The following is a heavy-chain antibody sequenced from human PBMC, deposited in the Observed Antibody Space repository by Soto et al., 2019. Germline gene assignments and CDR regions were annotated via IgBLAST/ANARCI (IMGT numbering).Heavy chain of an antibody. CDR2: IYYSGST. D-gene: IGHD1-26*01. CDR3: ARRYDAVGAEYFDY. V-gene: IGHV4-39*01. Sequence: PSETLSLTCTVSGGSISSSSYYWGWIRQPPGKGLEWIGSIYYSGSTYYNPSLKSRVTISVDTSKNQFSLKLSSVTAADTAVYYCARRYDAVGAEYFDYWGQGTLVTVSS. J-gene: IGHJ4*02. CDR1: GGSISSSSYY.